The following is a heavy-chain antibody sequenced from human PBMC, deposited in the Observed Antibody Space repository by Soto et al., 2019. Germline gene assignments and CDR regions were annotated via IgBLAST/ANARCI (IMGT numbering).Heavy chain of an antibody. Sequence: EVQLLESGGGLVQPGGSLRLSCAASGFTFSRHSMSWVRQAPGKGLEWVSTLTSSGGNYYADSVKGRFTISGDSSKSTLYLQMNSLRAEDTAVYYCAKLTTDWGQGTLVTVSS. D-gene: IGHD1-1*01. CDR3: AKLTTD. V-gene: IGHV3-23*01. CDR1: GFTFSRHS. J-gene: IGHJ4*02. CDR2: LTSSGGN.